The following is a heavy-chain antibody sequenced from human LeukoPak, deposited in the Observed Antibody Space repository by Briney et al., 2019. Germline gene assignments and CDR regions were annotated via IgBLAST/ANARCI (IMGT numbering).Heavy chain of an antibody. J-gene: IGHJ5*02. CDR3: ARDGGSGSYYNNNWFDP. CDR2: IWYDGSNK. CDR1: GFTFSSYG. V-gene: IGHV3-33*01. Sequence: PGGSLRLSCAASGFTFSSYGMHWVRQAPGKGLEWVAVIWYDGSNKYYADSVKGRFTISRDNAKNSLYLQMNSLRAEDTAVYYCARDGGSGSYYNNNWFDPWGQGTLVTVSS. D-gene: IGHD3-10*01.